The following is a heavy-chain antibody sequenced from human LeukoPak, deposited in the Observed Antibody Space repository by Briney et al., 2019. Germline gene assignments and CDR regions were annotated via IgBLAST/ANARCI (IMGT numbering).Heavy chain of an antibody. CDR1: GFTFSSYW. J-gene: IGHJ6*03. CDR2: IKQDGSEK. V-gene: IGHV3-7*03. Sequence: GGSLRLSCAASGFTFSSYWMSWVRQAPGKGLEWVANIKQDGSEKYYVDSVKGRFTISRDNAKNSLYLQMNSLRSDDTAVYYCARADSSSGYYYYYMDVWGKGTTVTVSS. CDR3: ARADSSSGYYYYYMDV. D-gene: IGHD6-6*01.